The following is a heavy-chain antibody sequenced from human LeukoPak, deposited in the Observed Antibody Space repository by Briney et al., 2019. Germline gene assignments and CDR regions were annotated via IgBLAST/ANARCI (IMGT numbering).Heavy chain of an antibody. Sequence: PGGSLRLSCAASGFTFSSYSMNWVRQAPGKGLEWVSSISSSSSYIYYADSVKGRFTISRDHANNSLYLQMNSLRAEDTAVYYCARAHSWNDRYYFDYWGQGTLVTVSS. CDR3: ARAHSWNDRYYFDY. J-gene: IGHJ4*02. CDR1: GFTFSSYS. D-gene: IGHD1-20*01. V-gene: IGHV3-21*01. CDR2: ISSSSSYI.